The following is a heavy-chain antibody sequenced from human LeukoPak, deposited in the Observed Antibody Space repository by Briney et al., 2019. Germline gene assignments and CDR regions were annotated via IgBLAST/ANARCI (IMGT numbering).Heavy chain of an antibody. CDR3: ARVTTGYYYGYFDY. CDR1: GGTFSSYA. V-gene: IGHV1-18*01. D-gene: IGHD3-22*01. CDR2: ISAYNGNT. Sequence: ASVNVSCKASGGTFSSYAISWVRQAPGQGLEWMGWISAYNGNTNYAQKLQGRVTMTTDTSTSTAYMELRSLRSDDTAVYYCARVTTGYYYGYFDYWGQGTLVTVSS. J-gene: IGHJ4*02.